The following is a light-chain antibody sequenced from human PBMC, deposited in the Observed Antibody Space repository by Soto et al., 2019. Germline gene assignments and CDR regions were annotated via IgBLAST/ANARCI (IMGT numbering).Light chain of an antibody. CDR1: SSDVGSYNL. Sequence: QSALTQPAYVSGSPGQSITISCTGTSSDVGSYNLVSWYQQHPGNAPKLMIYEGSKRPSGVSNRFSGSKSGNTASLTISGLHAEDEADYYSCSYVGSSTPPDVFGTGNKVTVL. CDR3: CSYVGSSTPPDV. J-gene: IGLJ1*01. V-gene: IGLV2-23*01. CDR2: EGS.